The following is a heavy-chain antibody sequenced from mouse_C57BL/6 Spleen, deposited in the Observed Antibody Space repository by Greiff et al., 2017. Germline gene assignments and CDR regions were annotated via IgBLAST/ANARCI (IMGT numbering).Heavy chain of an antibody. CDR2: ISSGSSTI. V-gene: IGHV5-17*01. D-gene: IGHD1-1*01. Sequence: EVMLVESGGGLVKPGGSLKLSCAASGFTFSDYGMHWVRQAPEKGLEWVAYISSGSSTIYYADTVKGRFTISRDNAKNTLSLQMTSLRSEDTAMYSCARDGLRYGYFDVWGTGTTVTVSS. J-gene: IGHJ1*03. CDR1: GFTFSDYG. CDR3: ARDGLRYGYFDV.